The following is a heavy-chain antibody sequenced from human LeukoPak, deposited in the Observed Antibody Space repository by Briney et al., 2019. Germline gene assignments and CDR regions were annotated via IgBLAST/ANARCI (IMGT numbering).Heavy chain of an antibody. Sequence: GVSLRLSCAASGFTFDSYAMSWVRQAPGKGLEWVSAISGRGGNTYYADSVKGRFTISRDNSKNTLYLQMNSLRAEDTAVYYCAKDESVGTTYFDYWGQGTLVTVSS. J-gene: IGHJ4*02. D-gene: IGHD1-26*01. V-gene: IGHV3-23*01. CDR3: AKDESVGTTYFDY. CDR1: GFTFDSYA. CDR2: ISGRGGNT.